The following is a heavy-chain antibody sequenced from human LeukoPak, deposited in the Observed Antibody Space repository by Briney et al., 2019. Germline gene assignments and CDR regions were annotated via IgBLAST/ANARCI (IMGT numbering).Heavy chain of an antibody. J-gene: IGHJ6*02. CDR3: ARAGPDQNYYYYGMDV. D-gene: IGHD1-14*01. CDR2: IWYDGSNK. V-gene: IGHV3-33*01. Sequence: GGSLRLSCAASGFTFSSYGMHWVRQAPGKGLEWVAVIWYDGSNKYYADSVKGRFTISRDNSKNTLYLQMNSLRAEDTAVYYCARAGPDQNYYYYGMDVWAKGPRSPSP. CDR1: GFTFSSYG.